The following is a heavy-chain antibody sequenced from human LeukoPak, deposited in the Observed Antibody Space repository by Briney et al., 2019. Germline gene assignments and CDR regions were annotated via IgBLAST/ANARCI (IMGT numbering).Heavy chain of an antibody. CDR3: ARRIEGYYYGMDV. V-gene: IGHV1-2*02. CDR2: INPNSGGT. CDR1: GYTFTGYY. Sequence: ASVKVSYKASGYTFTGYYMHWVRQAPGQGLEWMGWINPNSGGTNYAQKFQGRVTMTRDTSISTAYMELSRLRSDDTAVYYCARRIEGYYYGMDVWGQGTTVTVSS. J-gene: IGHJ6*02. D-gene: IGHD2/OR15-2a*01.